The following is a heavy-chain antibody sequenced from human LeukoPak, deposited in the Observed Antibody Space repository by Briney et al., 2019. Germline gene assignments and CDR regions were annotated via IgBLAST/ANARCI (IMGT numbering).Heavy chain of an antibody. CDR2: IKSKTDGGTT. D-gene: IGHD6-6*01. CDR1: GFTFSNAW. CDR3: TTEYSSSAYDAFDI. J-gene: IGHJ3*02. V-gene: IGHV3-15*01. Sequence: GGSLRLSCAASGFTFSNAWMSWVRQAPGKGLEWVGRIKSKTDGGTTDYAAPVKGRFTISRDDSKNTLYLQMNSLKTEDTAVYYCTTEYSSSAYDAFDIWGQGTMATVSS.